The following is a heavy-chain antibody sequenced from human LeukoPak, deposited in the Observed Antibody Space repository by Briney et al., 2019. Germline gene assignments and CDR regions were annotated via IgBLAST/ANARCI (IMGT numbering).Heavy chain of an antibody. CDR2: IYGGGNT. CDR1: GFSVSTNY. CDR3: ARDRTMIVVVITKEFDY. Sequence: GGSLRLSCAASGFSVSTNYLTWVRQAPGKGLEWVSIIYGGGNTYYAGSVKGRFIISRDSSKNTLYLQMNSLRAEDTAVYYCARDRTMIVVVITKEFDYWGQGTLVTVSS. J-gene: IGHJ4*02. D-gene: IGHD3-22*01. V-gene: IGHV3-53*05.